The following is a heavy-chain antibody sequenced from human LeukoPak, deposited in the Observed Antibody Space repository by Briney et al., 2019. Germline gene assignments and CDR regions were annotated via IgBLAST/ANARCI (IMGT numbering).Heavy chain of an antibody. D-gene: IGHD2-2*01. J-gene: IGHJ4*02. Sequence: ASVKVSCKASGYTFTSYGISWVRQAPGQGLEWMGWMNPNSGNTGFARKFQGRATITRDTSITTAYLELSSLRSEDTAVYYCARAIRYQLLSDYWGQGTLVTVSS. CDR3: ARAIRYQLLSDY. CDR2: MNPNSGNT. CDR1: GYTFTSYG. V-gene: IGHV1-8*03.